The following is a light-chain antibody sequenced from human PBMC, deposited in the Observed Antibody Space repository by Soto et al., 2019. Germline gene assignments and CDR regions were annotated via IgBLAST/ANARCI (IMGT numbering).Light chain of an antibody. J-gene: IGKJ1*01. V-gene: IGKV4-1*01. CDR2: WAS. CDR3: HQYNTSPQT. CDR1: QSVLDRSNNKNY. Sequence: DIVLTQSPDSLAVSLGERATISCKSSQSVLDRSNNKNYLAWYQQKPGQPPKMLIYWASTRESGVPDRFGGSGSGSDVTLTISGLQSEDVAVYFCHQYNTSPQTFGQGTTVEIK.